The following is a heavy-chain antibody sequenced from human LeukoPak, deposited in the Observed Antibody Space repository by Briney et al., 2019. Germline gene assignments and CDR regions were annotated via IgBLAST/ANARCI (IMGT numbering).Heavy chain of an antibody. V-gene: IGHV3-48*03. CDR3: ARDRLYYDFWSGYSGADDY. Sequence: GGSLRLSCAASGFTFSSYEMNWVRQAPGKGLEWVSYISSSGSTIYYADSVKGRFTISRDNAKNSLYLQMNSLRAEDTAVYYCARDRLYYDFWSGYSGADDYWGQGTLVTVSS. J-gene: IGHJ4*02. CDR2: ISSSGSTI. CDR1: GFTFSSYE. D-gene: IGHD3-3*01.